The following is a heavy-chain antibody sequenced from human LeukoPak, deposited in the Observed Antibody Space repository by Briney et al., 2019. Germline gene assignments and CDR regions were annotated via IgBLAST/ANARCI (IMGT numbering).Heavy chain of an antibody. CDR1: GYSFSRHG. V-gene: IGHV1-18*04. Sequence: ASVRVSCKASGYSFSRHGIAWVRQAPGQGLQWRVWIRLYKGETTYGHQFQGRVTMTTDTSTNTVYMDLKNLRSDDPAVYYCARVSRMTLLAGDAFDIWGQGTLVTVSS. D-gene: IGHD3-3*02. J-gene: IGHJ3*02. CDR2: IRLYKGET. CDR3: ARVSRMTLLAGDAFDI.